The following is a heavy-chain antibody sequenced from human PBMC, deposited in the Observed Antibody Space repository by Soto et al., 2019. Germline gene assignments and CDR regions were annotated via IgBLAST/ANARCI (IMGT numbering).Heavy chain of an antibody. D-gene: IGHD3-22*01. CDR2: INPNGGST. CDR1: GYTFTSYY. CDR3: ARDWADYFGSSGPPFRWLDL. J-gene: IGHJ5*02. Sequence: SVKVSCKASGYTFTSYYIHWVRQAPGQGLEWMGMINPNGGSTTSEQRFQGRLTMTGDMSTSTVYMELNGLRSEDTAVYYCARDWADYFGSSGPPFRWLDLWGQGTMVTVYS. V-gene: IGHV1-46*01.